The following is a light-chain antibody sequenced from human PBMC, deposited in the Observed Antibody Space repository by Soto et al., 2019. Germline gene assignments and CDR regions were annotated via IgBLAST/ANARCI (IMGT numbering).Light chain of an antibody. CDR1: QGIGDT. Sequence: VLTESTASRSVSPGDVVTLSCRASQGIGDTLAWYQHKPGQTPRLLIYDTSARATGIPDRFSGSGSGTDFTLTISRLEPEDFALYYCQQYGTSLWTFGQGTKVDIK. CDR2: DTS. V-gene: IGKV3-20*01. CDR3: QQYGTSLWT. J-gene: IGKJ1*01.